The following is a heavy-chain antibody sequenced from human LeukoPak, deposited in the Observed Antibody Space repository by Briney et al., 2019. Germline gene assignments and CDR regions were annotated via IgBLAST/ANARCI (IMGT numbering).Heavy chain of an antibody. D-gene: IGHD1-1*01. V-gene: IGHV3-64*01. CDR1: GFTFSSYE. CDR2: ISGNGGST. Sequence: GGSLRLSCAASGFTFSSYEMNWVRQAPGKGLEYVSAISGNGGSTYYANSVKGRFTISRDNSKNTLYLQMGSLRAEDMAVYYCARVNDPGYYYYYMDVWGKGTTVTVSS. CDR3: ARVNDPGYYYYYMDV. J-gene: IGHJ6*03.